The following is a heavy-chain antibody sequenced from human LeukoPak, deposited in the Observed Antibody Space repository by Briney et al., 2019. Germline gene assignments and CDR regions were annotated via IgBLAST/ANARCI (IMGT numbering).Heavy chain of an antibody. CDR2: INTNTGNP. CDR3: ARDNNAWHFDY. D-gene: IGHD1/OR15-1a*01. CDR1: GYTFTSYA. Sequence: ASVKVSCKASGYTFTSYAMNCVRQAPGQGLEWMGWINTNTGNPTYAQGFTGRFVFSLDTSVSTAYLQISNLKAEDTAVYYCARDNNAWHFDYWGQGTLVTVSS. J-gene: IGHJ4*02. V-gene: IGHV7-4-1*02.